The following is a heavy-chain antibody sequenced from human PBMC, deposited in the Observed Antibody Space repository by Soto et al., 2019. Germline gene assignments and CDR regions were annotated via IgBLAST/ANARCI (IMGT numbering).Heavy chain of an antibody. J-gene: IGHJ4*02. D-gene: IGHD3-22*01. CDR3: ARDSAPLSYYDSSGYYSHFDY. CDR1: GYTFTGYY. Sequence: GASVKVSCKASGYTFTGYYMHWVRQAPGQGLEWMGWINPNSGGTNYAQKFQGWVTMTRDTSISTAYMELSRLRSDDTAVYYCARDSAPLSYYDSSGYYSHFDYWGQGTLVTVSS. V-gene: IGHV1-2*04. CDR2: INPNSGGT.